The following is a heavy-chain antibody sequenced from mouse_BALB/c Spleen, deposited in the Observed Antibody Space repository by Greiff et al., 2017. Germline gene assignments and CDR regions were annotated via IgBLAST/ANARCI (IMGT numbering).Heavy chain of an antibody. CDR1: GFNIKDYY. V-gene: IGHV14-4*02. D-gene: IGHD2-14*01. CDR2: IDPENGDT. Sequence: LVESGAELVRSGASVKLSCTASGFNIKDYYMHWVKQRPEQGLEWIGWIDPENGDTEYAPKFQGKATMTADTSSNTAYLQLSSLTSEDTAVYYCNAWAYRDAMDYWGQGTSVTVSS. J-gene: IGHJ4*01. CDR3: NAWAYRDAMDY.